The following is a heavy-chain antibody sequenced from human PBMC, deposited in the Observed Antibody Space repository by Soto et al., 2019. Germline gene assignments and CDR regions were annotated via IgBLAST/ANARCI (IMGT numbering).Heavy chain of an antibody. CDR2: VSHDGRNT. V-gene: IGHV3-30*18. D-gene: IGHD6-19*01. J-gene: IGHJ4*02. CDR3: AKGGRQWLVRSDFNY. CDR1: GFTFSDYA. Sequence: HPGGVPRLSCAASGFTFSDYAMHWVLQGPGKGLEWVAVVSHDGRNTHYADSVKGRFTISRDSSKNTVSLEMTSLRAEDTAVYYCAKGGRQWLVRSDFNYWGQGALVTGS.